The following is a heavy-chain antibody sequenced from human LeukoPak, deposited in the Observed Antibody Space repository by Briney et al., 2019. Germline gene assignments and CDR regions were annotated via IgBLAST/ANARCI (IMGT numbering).Heavy chain of an antibody. CDR3: AKDSHSNYDNSGYPDY. CDR2: VSWNSGKI. Sequence: PGRSLRLSCAASGFTLDDYAMHWVRQAPGKGLEWVSGVSWNSGKIGYADSVKGRFTISRDNVKKSLYLQMNSLRAEDTALYYCAKDSHSNYDNSGYPDYWGQVTLVTVSS. CDR1: GFTLDDYA. J-gene: IGHJ4*02. D-gene: IGHD3-22*01. V-gene: IGHV3-9*01.